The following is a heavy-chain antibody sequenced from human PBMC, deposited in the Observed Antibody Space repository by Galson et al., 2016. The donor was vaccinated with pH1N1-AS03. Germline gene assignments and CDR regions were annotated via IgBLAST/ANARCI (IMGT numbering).Heavy chain of an antibody. J-gene: IGHJ4*02. CDR3: ARGPVSYSNYWFPPPDY. CDR1: RFTFSSSA. CDR2: VSGHGVST. Sequence: SLRLSSAAARFTFSSSAMYCVRHAPGKRLKYASAVSGHGVSTCYANSVNGRFTNSRANSKNTLYLQMGSQRAEDMAVYYCARGPVSYSNYWFPPPDYWGQGTLVTVSS. D-gene: IGHD6-13*01. V-gene: IGHV3-64*01.